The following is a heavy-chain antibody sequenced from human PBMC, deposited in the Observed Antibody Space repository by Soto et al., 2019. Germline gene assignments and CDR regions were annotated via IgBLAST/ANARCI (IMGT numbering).Heavy chain of an antibody. D-gene: IGHD3-22*01. CDR1: GGSINSGNW. J-gene: IGHJ4*02. CDR2: IYHSGST. V-gene: IGHV4-4*02. Sequence: QVQLQESGPGLVKPSGTLSLTCAVSGGSINSGNWWNWVRQPPGKGLEWIGEIYHSGSTRYNPSLKSRVTXXVXKXXNQFSLRLKSVTAADTAVYYCARDVGSCYYHGFDYWGQVTLVTVSS. CDR3: ARDVGSCYYHGFDY.